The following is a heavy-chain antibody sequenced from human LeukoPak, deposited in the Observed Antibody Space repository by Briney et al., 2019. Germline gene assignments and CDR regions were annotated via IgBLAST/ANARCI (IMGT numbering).Heavy chain of an antibody. Sequence: ASVKVSCKASGYTFTSYYMHWVRQAPGQGLEWMGIINPSGGSTSYAQKFQGRVTMTRDMSTSTVYMELSSLRSDDTAVYYCARGKERWEWFKYYYYYMDVWGKGTTVTISS. CDR3: ARGKERWEWFKYYYYYMDV. CDR2: INPSGGST. CDR1: GYTFTSYY. J-gene: IGHJ6*03. V-gene: IGHV1-46*01. D-gene: IGHD3-3*01.